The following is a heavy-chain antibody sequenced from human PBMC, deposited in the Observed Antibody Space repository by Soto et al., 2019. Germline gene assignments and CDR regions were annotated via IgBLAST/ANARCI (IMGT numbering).Heavy chain of an antibody. J-gene: IGHJ5*02. CDR3: ARVSAPWFGPDWSDP. D-gene: IGHD3-10*01. CDR1: GGSISSYY. V-gene: IGHV4-59*01. Sequence: PSETLSLTCTVSGGSISSYYWSWIRQPPGKGLEWIGYIYYSGSTNYNPSLKSRVTISVDTSKNQFSLKLSSVTAADTAVYYCARVSAPWFGPDWSDPWGQGTLVTVSS. CDR2: IYYSGST.